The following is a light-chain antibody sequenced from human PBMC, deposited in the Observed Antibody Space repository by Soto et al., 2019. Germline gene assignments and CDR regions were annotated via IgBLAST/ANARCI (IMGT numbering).Light chain of an antibody. CDR3: QEYGTSRT. CDR1: QSISDT. CDR2: GAS. Sequence: EIVMTQSPATLSVSPGGRATLSCRASQSISDTLAWYQQKPGQAPRLLIHGASTRATGFPARFSGSRSGTDFTLTISRLEPEDFAVYYCQEYGTSRTVGKGTKVDSK. J-gene: IGKJ1*01. V-gene: IGKV3-15*01.